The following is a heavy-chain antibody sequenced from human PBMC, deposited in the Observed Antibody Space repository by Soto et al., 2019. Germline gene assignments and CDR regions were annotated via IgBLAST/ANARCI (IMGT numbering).Heavy chain of an antibody. CDR1: GYTFTSYY. CDR2: INPSGGST. D-gene: IGHD3-22*01. V-gene: IGHV1-46*01. J-gene: IGHJ4*02. CDR3: ARDGRGGHDSSGYLQL. Sequence: ASVKVSCKASGYTFTSYYMHWVRQAPGQGLEWMGIINPSGGSTSYAQKFQGRVTMTRDTSTSTVYMELSSLRSEDTAVYYCARDGRGGHDSSGYLQLWGQGTLGTVSS.